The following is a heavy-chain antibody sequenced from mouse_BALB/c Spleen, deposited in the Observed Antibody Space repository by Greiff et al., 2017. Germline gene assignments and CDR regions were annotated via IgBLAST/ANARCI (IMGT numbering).Heavy chain of an antibody. V-gene: IGHV1-69*02. CDR2: IDPSDSET. CDR3: ARSLMDY. CDR1: GYTFTSYW. J-gene: IGHJ4*01. Sequence: QVQLQQPGAELVKPGAPVKLSCKASGYTFTSYWMNWVKQRPGRGLEWIGRIDPSDSETHYNQKFKDKATLTVDKSSSTAYIQLSSLTSEDSAVYYCARSLMDYWGQGTSVTVSS.